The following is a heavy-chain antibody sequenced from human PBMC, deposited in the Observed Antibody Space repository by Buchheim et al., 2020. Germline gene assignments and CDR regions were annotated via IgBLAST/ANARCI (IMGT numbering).Heavy chain of an antibody. CDR1: GFSFSTYT. CDR2: IGRSSIDM. V-gene: IGHV3-21*04. Sequence: EVQVVESGGGLVDPGGSLRLSCAASGFSFSTYTMNWVRQAPGKGLEWISSIGRSSIDMYFVDSVRGRFTISRDNAKNSLYLQMNNLRAEDTAVYYCARVWGSGSYRWVFDYWGQGT. D-gene: IGHD3-10*01. CDR3: ARVWGSGSYRWVFDY. J-gene: IGHJ4*02.